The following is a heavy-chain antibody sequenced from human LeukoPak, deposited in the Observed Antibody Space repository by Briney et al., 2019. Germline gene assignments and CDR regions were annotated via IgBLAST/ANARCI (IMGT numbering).Heavy chain of an antibody. Sequence: GGSLRLSCAASGFTFSGSALHWVRQASGKGLEWVGRIRSTANGYATAYAASVKGMFTISRDDSKNTVYLQMDSLKTEDTAVYYCTGTYYGSGSYADFDYWGQGTLVAVSS. V-gene: IGHV3-73*01. CDR1: GFTFSGSA. CDR3: TGTYYGSGSYADFDY. J-gene: IGHJ4*02. CDR2: IRSTANGYAT. D-gene: IGHD3-10*01.